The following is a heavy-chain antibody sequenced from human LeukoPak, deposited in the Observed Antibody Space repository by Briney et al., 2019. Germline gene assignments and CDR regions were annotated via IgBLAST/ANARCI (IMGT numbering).Heavy chain of an antibody. CDR2: IYSAGST. Sequence: GGSLRLSCAASGFTVSSNYMSWVRQAPGKGLEWVSVIYSAGSTYYADSVKGRFTISRDDSKNTLYLRMNSLRAEDTAVYYCARAGIYGSGSLDAFDIWGRGTMVTVSS. D-gene: IGHD3-10*01. CDR3: ARAGIYGSGSLDAFDI. CDR1: GFTVSSNY. V-gene: IGHV3-53*01. J-gene: IGHJ3*02.